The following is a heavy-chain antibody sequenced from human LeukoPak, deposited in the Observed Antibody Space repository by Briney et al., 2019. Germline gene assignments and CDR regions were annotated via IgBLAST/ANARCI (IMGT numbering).Heavy chain of an antibody. D-gene: IGHD1-14*01. J-gene: IGHJ5*01. V-gene: IGHV3-7*01. CDR3: ARHTTLDS. CDR1: GFTFSDYW. CDR2: IKQDGSEK. Sequence: GGSLRLSCAVSGFTFSDYWMSWVRQAPGKGLEWVANIKQDGSEKHYVDSVKGRFTISRDNAKNSLYLQMNSLRAEDTAVYYCARHTTLDSWGQGALVTVSS.